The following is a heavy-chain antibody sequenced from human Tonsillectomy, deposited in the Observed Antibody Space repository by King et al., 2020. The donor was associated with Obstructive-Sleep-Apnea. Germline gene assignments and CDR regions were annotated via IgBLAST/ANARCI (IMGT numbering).Heavy chain of an antibody. CDR3: GRVGYYYGDFTANGH. V-gene: IGHV3-30*04. J-gene: IGHJ4*01. D-gene: IGHD3-22*01. Sequence: VQLVESGGGVVQPGRSLRLSCAASGFTFSSYAIHWVRQAPGKGLEWVAVISYDGSNKYYADSVKGRFTISRDNSKNTLYLQMNSLRAEDTAVYYCGRVGYYYGDFTANGHGGQGTLVTVSS. CDR1: GFTFSSYA. CDR2: ISYDGSNK.